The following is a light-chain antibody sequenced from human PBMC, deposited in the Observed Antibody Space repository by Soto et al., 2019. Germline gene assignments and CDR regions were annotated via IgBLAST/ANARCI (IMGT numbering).Light chain of an antibody. CDR2: GAS. Sequence: EIVLTQSPGTLPLSPGERATLSCRASQSVSSSYLAWYQQKPGQAPRLLIYGASSRATGIPDRFSGSGSGTDFTLTISRLEPEDFAVYYCQQYRSSPLFTFGPGTKVDIK. CDR3: QQYRSSPLFT. J-gene: IGKJ3*01. V-gene: IGKV3-20*01. CDR1: QSVSSSY.